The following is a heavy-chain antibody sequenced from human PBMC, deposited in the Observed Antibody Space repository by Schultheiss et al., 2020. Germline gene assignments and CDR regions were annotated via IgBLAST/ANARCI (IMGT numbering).Heavy chain of an antibody. J-gene: IGHJ5*02. CDR2: IYYSGST. CDR3: ACDFWWFDP. V-gene: IGHV4-59*08. D-gene: IGHD3-3*01. Sequence: SETLSLTCTVSGGSISSYYWSWIRQLPGKGLEWIGYIYYSGSTNYNPSLKSRVTISVDTSKNQFSLKLSSVTAADTAVYYCACDFWWFDPWGQGTLVTVSS. CDR1: GGSISSYY.